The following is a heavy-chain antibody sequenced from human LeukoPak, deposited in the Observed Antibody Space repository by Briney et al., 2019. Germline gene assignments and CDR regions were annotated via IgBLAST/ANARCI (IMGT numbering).Heavy chain of an antibody. CDR1: GFTFSSYG. Sequence: PGRSLRLSCAASGFTFSSYGMHWVRQAPGKGLEWVAVIWYDGSNKYYADSVKGRFTISRDNSKNTLYLQMNSLRAEDTAVYYCAKVTDGGVVIIMFDYWGQGTLVTVSS. J-gene: IGHJ4*02. CDR2: IWYDGSNK. CDR3: AKVTDGGVVIIMFDY. D-gene: IGHD3-3*01. V-gene: IGHV3-33*06.